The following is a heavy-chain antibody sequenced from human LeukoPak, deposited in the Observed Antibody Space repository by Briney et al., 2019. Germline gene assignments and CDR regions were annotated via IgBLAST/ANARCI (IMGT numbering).Heavy chain of an antibody. V-gene: IGHV4-59*02. CDR3: AKYGDYWSYFDY. Sequence: SETLSLTCPVSGGSVSGYYWSWIRQPPGKGLEWVGWIYYTGTTNYNSPLKSQVTIPVVTSRSQFSLRLTSVTAADTAVYYCAKYGDYWSYFDYWGQGTLVTVSS. CDR1: GGSVSGYY. D-gene: IGHD4-17*01. CDR2: IYYTGTT. J-gene: IGHJ4*02.